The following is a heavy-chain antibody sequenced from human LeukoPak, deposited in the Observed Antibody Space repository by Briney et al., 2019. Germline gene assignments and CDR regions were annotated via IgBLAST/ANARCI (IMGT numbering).Heavy chain of an antibody. Sequence: GGSLRLSCAASGFTFSTYWMSWVRQAPGKGLEWVANIKQDASEKYYGDSVRGRCSISRDNAKNSLYLQINSLRAEDTAVYYCARDKTSGYYGSGSYSDYWGQGTLVTVSS. D-gene: IGHD3-10*01. J-gene: IGHJ4*02. CDR2: IKQDASEK. V-gene: IGHV3-7*01. CDR1: GFTFSTYW. CDR3: ARDKTSGYYGSGSYSDY.